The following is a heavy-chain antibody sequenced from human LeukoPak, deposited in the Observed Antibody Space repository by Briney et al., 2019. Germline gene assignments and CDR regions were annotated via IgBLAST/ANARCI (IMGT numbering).Heavy chain of an antibody. CDR2: ISSSGSTI. Sequence: GGSLRLSCAASGFTFSSYEMNWVGQPPGKGLEGVYYISSSGSTIYYADSVKGRFTISRDNAKNSLYLQMNSLRAEDTAVYYCAREYHSGYADYWGQGALVTVSS. CDR1: GFTFSSYE. V-gene: IGHV3-48*03. CDR3: AREYHSGYADY. D-gene: IGHD5-12*01. J-gene: IGHJ4*02.